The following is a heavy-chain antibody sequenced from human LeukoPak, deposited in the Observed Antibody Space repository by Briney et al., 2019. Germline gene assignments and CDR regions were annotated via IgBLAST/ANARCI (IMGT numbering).Heavy chain of an antibody. Sequence: GGSLRLSCAASGFTFSNYWMTWVRQAPGKGLEWVANINRDGDGEEYVDSVKGRFTISRDNAKKSLYLQLNSLRAEDTAVYYCAGDPYDYSGYFYGAFDIWGQGTMVTVSS. CDR3: AGDPYDYSGYFYGAFDI. CDR1: GFTFSNYW. V-gene: IGHV3-7*01. J-gene: IGHJ3*02. CDR2: INRDGDGE. D-gene: IGHD3-22*01.